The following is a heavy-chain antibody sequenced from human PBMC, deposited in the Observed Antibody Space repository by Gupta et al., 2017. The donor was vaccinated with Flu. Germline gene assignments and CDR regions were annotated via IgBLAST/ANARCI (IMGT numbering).Heavy chain of an antibody. CDR3: AREFPCGGDCYFLDY. D-gene: IGHD2-21*02. J-gene: IGHJ4*02. Sequence: QVQLVQSGAAVKEPGSSAKVSCKASGDTFSGYSMTWVRQAPGQGFEWMGAVLPILGAANYAQKFQDRVTITADESTRTAYMELSSLRTDDTAVYYCAREFPCGGDCYFLDYWGQGTLVSVSS. V-gene: IGHV1-69*01. CDR1: GDTFSGYS. CDR2: VLPILGAA.